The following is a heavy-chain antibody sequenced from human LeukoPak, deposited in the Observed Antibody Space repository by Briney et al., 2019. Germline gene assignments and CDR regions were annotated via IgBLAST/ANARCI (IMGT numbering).Heavy chain of an antibody. Sequence: ASVKVSRKASGGTFSSYAISWVRQAPGQGLEWMGGIIPIFGTANYAQKFQGRVTITADESTSTAYMELSSLRSEDTAVYYCARETRSGQYYYYGMDVWGQGTTVTVSS. CDR1: GGTFSSYA. CDR3: ARETRSGQYYYYGMDV. D-gene: IGHD3-3*01. J-gene: IGHJ6*02. CDR2: IIPIFGTA. V-gene: IGHV1-69*13.